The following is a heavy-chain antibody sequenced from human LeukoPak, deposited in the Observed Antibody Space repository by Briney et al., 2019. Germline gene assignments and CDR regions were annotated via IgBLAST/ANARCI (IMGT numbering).Heavy chain of an antibody. V-gene: IGHV3-21*04. CDR3: ATYRQVLLPFES. J-gene: IGHJ4*02. D-gene: IGHD2-8*02. Sequence: WGALRLSLAAPGVPLRSDSMKLVRPAPREGVGGVSSIFPSGGEIHYADSVRGRFTISRDNSKSTLSLQMNSLRAEDTAIYYCATYRQVLLPFESWGQGTLVTVSS. CDR2: IFPSGGEI. CDR1: GVPLRSDS.